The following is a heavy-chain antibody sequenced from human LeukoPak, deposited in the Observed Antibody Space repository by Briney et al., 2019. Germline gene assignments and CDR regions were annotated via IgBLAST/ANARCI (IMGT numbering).Heavy chain of an antibody. D-gene: IGHD6-13*01. V-gene: IGHV3-7*01. Sequence: PGGSLRLSCTASGFIFNDFWMSWVRQAPGEGLEWVANIRQDGGAKNYVDSVKGRFTISRGNAKNSLYLQMNSLRAEDTAVYYCARDGGSGAAGFDYWGQGTLVTVSS. CDR1: GFIFNDFW. CDR2: IRQDGGAK. J-gene: IGHJ4*02. CDR3: ARDGGSGAAGFDY.